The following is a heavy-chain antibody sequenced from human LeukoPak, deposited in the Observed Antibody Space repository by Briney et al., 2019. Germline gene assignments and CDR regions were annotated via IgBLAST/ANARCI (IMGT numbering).Heavy chain of an antibody. CDR3: TTGYSSGWYANYFDY. V-gene: IGHV3-30*03. CDR2: ISYDGSNK. Sequence: PGGSLRLSCAASGFTFSSYGMHWVRQAPGKGLEWVAVISYDGSNKYYADSVKGRFTISRDNSKNTLYLQMNSLRAEDTAVYYCTTGYSSGWYANYFDYWGQGTLVTVSS. J-gene: IGHJ4*02. D-gene: IGHD6-19*01. CDR1: GFTFSSYG.